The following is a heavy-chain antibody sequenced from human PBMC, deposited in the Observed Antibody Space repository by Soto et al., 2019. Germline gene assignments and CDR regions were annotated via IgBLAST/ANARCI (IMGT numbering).Heavy chain of an antibody. Sequence: SHTLSLTSTVSGGRINSGDYHWSWIRRSPGKGLEWIGAIYYSCSTYYNPSLKSRIRISVDTSKNQFSLKVNSVTAADTAVYYCARLATSGGSYWSYYYYGMDVWGQGTTVTVSS. CDR2: IYYSCST. CDR3: ARLATSGGSYWSYYYYGMDV. CDR1: GGRINSGDYH. V-gene: IGHV4-30-4*01. D-gene: IGHD1-26*01. J-gene: IGHJ6*02.